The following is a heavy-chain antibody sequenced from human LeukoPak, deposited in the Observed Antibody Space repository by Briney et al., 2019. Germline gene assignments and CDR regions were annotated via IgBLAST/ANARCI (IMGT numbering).Heavy chain of an antibody. J-gene: IGHJ4*02. Sequence: GGSLRLSCAASGFTFTSYAMTWVRQAPGKGLEWVSSISGGGGSTYYPDSVRGRFTISRDNSKNTLYLQMNSLRAEDTAVYYCVKSSYYDSSGYYREYYFDYWGQGTLVTVSS. V-gene: IGHV3-23*01. D-gene: IGHD3-22*01. CDR2: ISGGGGST. CDR3: VKSSYYDSSGYYREYYFDY. CDR1: GFTFTSYA.